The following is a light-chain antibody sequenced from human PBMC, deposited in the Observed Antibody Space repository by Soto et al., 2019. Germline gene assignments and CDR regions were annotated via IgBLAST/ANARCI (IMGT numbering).Light chain of an antibody. V-gene: IGKV1-5*03. CDR3: QQYNTYPWT. Sequence: DIQMTQSPSTLSASVSDRVTITCRASQSISLWLAWYQQKPGRAPKLLIYKASSLESGVPSRFSGSGSGTEFTITISSLQPDDFATYYCQQYNTYPWTFGQGTKVEIK. J-gene: IGKJ1*01. CDR2: KAS. CDR1: QSISLW.